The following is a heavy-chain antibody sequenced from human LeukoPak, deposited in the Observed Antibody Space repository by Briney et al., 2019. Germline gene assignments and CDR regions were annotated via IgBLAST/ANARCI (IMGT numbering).Heavy chain of an antibody. V-gene: IGHV1-3*01. CDR1: GYTFTSYT. D-gene: IGHD3-10*01. CDR2: INAGNGNT. J-gene: IGHJ5*02. CDR3: ARARGTMVRGVIIPNWFDP. Sequence: ASVKVSCKASGYTFTSYTMHWVRQAPGQRLEWMGWINAGNGNTKYSQGFQGRVTITRDTSASTAYMELSSLRSEDTAVYYCARARGTMVRGVIIPNWFDPWGQGTLVTVSS.